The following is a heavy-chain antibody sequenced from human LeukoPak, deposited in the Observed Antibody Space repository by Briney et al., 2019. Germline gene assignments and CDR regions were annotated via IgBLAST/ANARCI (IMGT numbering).Heavy chain of an antibody. J-gene: IGHJ4*02. CDR1: GFTFSTYR. CDR3: TRERQNKDFWSGGDY. Sequence: GGSLRLPCAASGFTFSTYRMSWVRQAPGKGLEWVANIKQDGSEKYYVDSVKGRFTISRDNAKNSLYLQMNTLRPEDTAVYYCTRERQNKDFWSGGDYWGQGTLVTVSS. D-gene: IGHD3-3*01. V-gene: IGHV3-7*01. CDR2: IKQDGSEK.